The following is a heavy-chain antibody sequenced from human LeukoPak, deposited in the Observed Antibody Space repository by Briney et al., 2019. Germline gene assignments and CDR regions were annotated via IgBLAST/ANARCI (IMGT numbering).Heavy chain of an antibody. V-gene: IGHV3-7*01. D-gene: IGHD3-10*01. CDR2: INQDGTEK. CDR3: AKVAKYYYGSETYYFFEH. J-gene: IGHJ4*02. Sequence: GGSLRLSCVASGFSISSYEMNWVRQAPGKGLEWVANINQDGTEKYYVDSVKGRFTISRDNAKNSLYLQMNSLRVEDTAVYYCAKVAKYYYGSETYYFFEHWGQGTPVTASS. CDR1: GFSISSYE.